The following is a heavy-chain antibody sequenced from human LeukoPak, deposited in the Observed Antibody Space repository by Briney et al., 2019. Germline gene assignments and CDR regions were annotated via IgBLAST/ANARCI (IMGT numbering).Heavy chain of an antibody. J-gene: IGHJ4*02. D-gene: IGHD5-18*01. V-gene: IGHV3-48*03. CDR1: GFTFSNFE. CDR3: IYGYTLDF. Sequence: GGSLRLSCAASGFTFSNFEMHWVRQAPGKGLEWVSYISGSGSTIVHADSVKGRFTISRDNSKNTLYLQMNSLRAEDTAVYYCIYGYTLDFWGQGTLVTVSS. CDR2: ISGSGSTI.